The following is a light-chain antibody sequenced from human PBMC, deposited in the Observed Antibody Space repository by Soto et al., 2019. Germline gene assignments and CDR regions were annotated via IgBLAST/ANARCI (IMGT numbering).Light chain of an antibody. J-gene: IGKJ2*01. CDR2: DAS. Sequence: DIQMTQSPSSLSASVGDRVTITCQASQDISNYLNWYQQKPGKAPKLLIYDASNLEKGVPSTFSGSGSGTDFTFTISSLQPDDIGTYYCEQYDNLPRTFGQGTKLEIK. CDR1: QDISNY. V-gene: IGKV1-33*01. CDR3: EQYDNLPRT.